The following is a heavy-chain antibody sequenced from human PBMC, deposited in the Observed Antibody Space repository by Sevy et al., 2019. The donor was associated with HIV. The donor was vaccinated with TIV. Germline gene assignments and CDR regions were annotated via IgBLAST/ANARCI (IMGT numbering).Heavy chain of an antibody. J-gene: IGHJ6*02. V-gene: IGHV3-23*01. D-gene: IGHD2-2*01. CDR1: EFIFSDYA. CDR2: INGKGRTT. Sequence: GGSLRLSCVASEFIFSDYAMNWVRQTPGKGLEWLSSINGKGRTTHYADSVESRFTISSDNSKNTLYLQMNSLRAEDTAVYYCAKTINSGGGAVPAANYYYYGMDVWGQGTTVTVSS. CDR3: AKTINSGGGAVPAANYYYYGMDV.